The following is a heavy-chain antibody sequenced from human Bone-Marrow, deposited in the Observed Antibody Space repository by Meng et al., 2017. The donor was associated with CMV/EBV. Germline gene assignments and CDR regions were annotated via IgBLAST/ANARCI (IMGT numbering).Heavy chain of an antibody. CDR1: GYTFTSYY. Sequence: ASVKVSCKASGYTFTSYYMHWVRQAPGQGLEWMGIINPSGGSTSYAQKFQGRVTMTRDTSTSTVYMELSSLRSEDTAVYYCARDHGYVAAPNWFDPWGQGTLVTVSS. V-gene: IGHV1-46*01. CDR2: INPSGGST. CDR3: ARDHGYVAAPNWFDP. D-gene: IGHD6-6*01. J-gene: IGHJ5*02.